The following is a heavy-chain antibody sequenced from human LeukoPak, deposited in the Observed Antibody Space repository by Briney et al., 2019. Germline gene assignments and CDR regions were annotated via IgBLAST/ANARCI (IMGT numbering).Heavy chain of an antibody. CDR1: GYTFTDYY. CDR2: INAGNGNT. J-gene: IGHJ4*02. Sequence: ASVKVSCKASGYTFTDYYLHWVRQAPGQRLEWMGWINAGNGNTKYSQEFKGRVTITRDTSASTAYMELSSLRSEDMAVYYCARDSRGFFDYWGQGTLVTVSS. CDR3: ARDSRGFFDY. D-gene: IGHD6-13*01. V-gene: IGHV1-3*03.